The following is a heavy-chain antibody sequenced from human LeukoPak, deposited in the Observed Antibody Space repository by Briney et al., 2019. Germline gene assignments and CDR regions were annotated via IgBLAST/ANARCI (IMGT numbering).Heavy chain of an antibody. V-gene: IGHV1-18*01. CDR1: GYTFIRYG. CDR2: ISTYNGNT. Sequence: ASVKVSCKASGYTFIRYGITWVRQAPGQGLEWMAWISTYNGNTKYAQKFQGRVTMTTDTSTSTAYMELRIMTSDDTAVYYCAREESIGSYQFLHDYWGQGTLVTVSS. D-gene: IGHD1-26*01. CDR3: AREESIGSYQFLHDY. J-gene: IGHJ4*02.